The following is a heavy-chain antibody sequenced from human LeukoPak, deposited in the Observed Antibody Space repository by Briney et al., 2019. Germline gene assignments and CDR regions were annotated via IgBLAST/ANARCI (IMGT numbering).Heavy chain of an antibody. D-gene: IGHD3-22*01. CDR3: ARVTYYYDTSGYYQYYFDY. V-gene: IGHV1-46*01. Sequence: ASVKVSCKASGGTFSSYAISWVRQAPGQGLEWMGIINPSGGSTSYAQKFQGRVTMTRDTSTSTVYMELSSLRSEDTAVYYCARVTYYYDTSGYYQYYFDYWGQGTLVTVSS. CDR1: GGTFSSYA. CDR2: INPSGGST. J-gene: IGHJ4*02.